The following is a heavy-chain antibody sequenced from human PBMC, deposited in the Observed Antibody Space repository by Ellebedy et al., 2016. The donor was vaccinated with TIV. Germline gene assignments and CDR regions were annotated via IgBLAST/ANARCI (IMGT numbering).Heavy chain of an antibody. Sequence: GGSLRLSCAASGFTVSTSYMSWVRQPPGKGLEWVSFIYSGGGSNYADSVKGRFIISRDTSKNTVYLQMNSLRIEDTAVYYCARNAFTSSSNWGQGTRVTVSS. CDR3: ARNAFTSSSN. CDR2: IYSGGGS. V-gene: IGHV3-53*01. J-gene: IGHJ4*02. CDR1: GFTVSTSY. D-gene: IGHD6-13*01.